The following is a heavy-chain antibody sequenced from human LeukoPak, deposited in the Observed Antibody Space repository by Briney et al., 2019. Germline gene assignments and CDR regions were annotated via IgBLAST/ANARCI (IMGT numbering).Heavy chain of an antibody. CDR1: GFTVSSNY. D-gene: IGHD2-15*01. V-gene: IGHV3-53*01. Sequence: PGGSLRLSCAASGFTVSSNYMSWVRQAPGKGLEWVSVIYSGGSTYYADSVKGRFTISRDNSKNTLYLQMNILRAEDTAVYYCARVLYCSGGSCEDDYWGQGTLVTVSS. CDR2: IYSGGST. CDR3: ARVLYCSGGSCEDDY. J-gene: IGHJ4*02.